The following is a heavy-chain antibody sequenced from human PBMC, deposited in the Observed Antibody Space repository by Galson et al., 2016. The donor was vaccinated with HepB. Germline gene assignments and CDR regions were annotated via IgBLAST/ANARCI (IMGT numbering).Heavy chain of an antibody. J-gene: IGHJ4*02. V-gene: IGHV4-39*01. CDR3: ARHVRYYRDSRGMYYAKVFDY. D-gene: IGHD3-22*01. CDR2: IHSSGST. Sequence: SETLSLTCNVSGGSISTSEYSWGWLRQPPGKGLEWIGSIHSSGSTYHNPSLKGRVTLSVDTSKNQFALRLSSVTAAETAVYYCARHVRYYRDSRGMYYAKVFDYWGQGALVTVSS. CDR1: GGSISTSEYS.